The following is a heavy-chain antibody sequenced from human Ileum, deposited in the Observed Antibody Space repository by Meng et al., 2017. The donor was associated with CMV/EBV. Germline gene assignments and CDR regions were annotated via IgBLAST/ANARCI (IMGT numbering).Heavy chain of an antibody. V-gene: IGHV1-8*01. CDR3: ARVCQYVWGSYRGFDP. D-gene: IGHD3-16*02. CDR1: GYTYTDDN. J-gene: IGHJ5*02. CDR2: INPHSGNT. Sequence: SGYTYTDDNSYWVRQASGQGREWMGWINPHSGNTGYTQKFQGRVTMTRDTSISTAYMELSSLRSDDTAVYYCARVCQYVWGSYRGFDPWGQGALVTVSS.